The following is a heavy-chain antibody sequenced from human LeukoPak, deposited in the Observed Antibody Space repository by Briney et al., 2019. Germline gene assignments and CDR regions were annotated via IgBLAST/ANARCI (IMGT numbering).Heavy chain of an antibody. D-gene: IGHD2-8*01. CDR2: IYYSGST. CDR1: GGSISSYY. J-gene: IGHJ4*02. V-gene: IGHV4-59*01. Sequence: SETLSLTYTVSGGSISSYYWSWIRQPPGKGLEWIGYIYYSGSTNYNPSLKSRVTISVDTSKNQFSLKLSSVTAADTAVYYCARAKTYCTNGVRYTAIDYWGQGTLVTVSS. CDR3: ARAKTYCTNGVRYTAIDY.